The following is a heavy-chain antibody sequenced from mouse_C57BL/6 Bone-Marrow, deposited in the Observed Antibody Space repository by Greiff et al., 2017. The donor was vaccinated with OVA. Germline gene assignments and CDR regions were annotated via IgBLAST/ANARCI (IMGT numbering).Heavy chain of an antibody. D-gene: IGHD1-1*01. CDR1: GYSFTGYY. Sequence: EVQLQQSGPELVKPGASVKISCKASGYSFTGYYMNWVKQSPEKSLEWIGEINPSTGGTTYNQKFKAKATLTVDKSSSTAYMQLSSLTSEDSAVYYCARDTTVVADWYFDVWGTGTTVTVSS. V-gene: IGHV1-42*01. J-gene: IGHJ1*03. CDR3: ARDTTVVADWYFDV. CDR2: INPSTGGT.